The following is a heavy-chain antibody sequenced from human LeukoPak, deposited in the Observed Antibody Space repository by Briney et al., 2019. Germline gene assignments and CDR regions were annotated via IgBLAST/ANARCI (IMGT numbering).Heavy chain of an antibody. V-gene: IGHV3-NL1*01. CDR2: IYSGGSI. J-gene: IGHJ2*01. Sequence: GRSLRLSCAASGFTFGSYGMHWVRQAPGKGLEWVSVIYSGGSIYYADSVKGRFTISRDNSKNTLYLQMNSLRAEDTAVYYCASNQWPNWYFDLWGRGTLVTVSS. CDR1: GFTFGSYG. D-gene: IGHD6-19*01. CDR3: ASNQWPNWYFDL.